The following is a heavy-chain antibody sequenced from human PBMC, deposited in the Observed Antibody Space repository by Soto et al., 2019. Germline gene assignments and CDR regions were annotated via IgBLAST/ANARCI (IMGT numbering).Heavy chain of an antibody. CDR1: GFTVSSNY. Sequence: GGSLRLSCAASGFTVSSNYMSWVRQAPGKGLEWVSVIYSGGSTYYADSVKGRFTISRHNSKNTLYLQMNSLRAEDTAVYYCASMAIGNIVATPIGGYFDYWGQGTLVTVSS. CDR3: ASMAIGNIVATPIGGYFDY. CDR2: IYSGGST. J-gene: IGHJ4*02. D-gene: IGHD5-12*01. V-gene: IGHV3-53*04.